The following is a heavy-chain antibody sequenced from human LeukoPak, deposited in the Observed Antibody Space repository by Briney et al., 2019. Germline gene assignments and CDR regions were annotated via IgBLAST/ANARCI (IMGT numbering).Heavy chain of an antibody. D-gene: IGHD1-7*01. CDR3: ARRWNYGRNYYIDV. V-gene: IGHV4-34*01. CDR2: INDNGRI. Sequence: SETLSLSCAVYGGSFSNYYWSGIRQPPGKGLEWIGEINDNGRINYNPSLMSRVTVSVDPSKNQFSLSLTSVTATDTAVYYYARRWNYGRNYYIDVWGKGATVSVSS. CDR1: GGSFSNYY. J-gene: IGHJ6*03.